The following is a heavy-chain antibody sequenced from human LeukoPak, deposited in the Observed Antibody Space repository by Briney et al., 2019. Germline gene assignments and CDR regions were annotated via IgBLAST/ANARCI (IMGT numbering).Heavy chain of an antibody. D-gene: IGHD3-16*01. CDR1: GGSISSGIYY. J-gene: IGHJ3*02. CDR2: IYTSGST. V-gene: IGHV4-61*02. Sequence: PSETLPLTCTVSGGSISSGIYYWSWTRQPAGKGLEWIGRIYTSGSTNYNPSLKSRVTISVDTSKNQFSLKLSSVTATDTAVYYCARARFMITFGGVNDTFDIWGQGTMVTVSS. CDR3: ARARFMITFGGVNDTFDI.